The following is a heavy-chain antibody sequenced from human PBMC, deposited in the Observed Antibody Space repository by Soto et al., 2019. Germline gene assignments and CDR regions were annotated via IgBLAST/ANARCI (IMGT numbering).Heavy chain of an antibody. V-gene: IGHV1-69*02. Sequence: QVQLVQSGAEVQKPGSSLRVSCEASGGTLSRYSFNWVRQAPGQGLEWMGRIIPVLNITNYAQNFKGRVTITADESTSTVYMELSSLRSDDSAIYYCARGVWVTDGGMNYYYYYMDVWGKGSTVTVSS. D-gene: IGHD2-21*02. CDR3: ARGVWVTDGGMNYYYYYMDV. CDR1: GGTLSRYS. J-gene: IGHJ6*03. CDR2: IIPVLNIT.